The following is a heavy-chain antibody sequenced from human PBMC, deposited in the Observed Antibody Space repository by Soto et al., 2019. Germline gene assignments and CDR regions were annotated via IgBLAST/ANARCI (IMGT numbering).Heavy chain of an antibody. V-gene: IGHV3-72*01. CDR2: TRNKAYSFTT. J-gene: IGHJ4*02. Sequence: EVQLVESGGDLVQPGGSLRLSCAASGFTFGDHAMHWVRQAPGQGLEWVGRTRNKAYSFTTEYAPALKGRFTILREDSDDTLYLQMNSPKTADTAPYYYFSSIPSSTWSGFESWGQGTLVTVSP. CDR1: GFTFGDHA. CDR3: FSSIPSSTWSGFES. D-gene: IGHD6-6*01.